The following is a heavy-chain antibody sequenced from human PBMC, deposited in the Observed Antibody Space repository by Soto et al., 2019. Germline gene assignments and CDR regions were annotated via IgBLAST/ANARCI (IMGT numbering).Heavy chain of an antibody. J-gene: IGHJ5*02. CDR3: ARVCLIDFWSGYSNWFDP. CDR2: IYYSGST. CDR1: GGSISSYY. V-gene: IGHV4-59*01. D-gene: IGHD3-3*01. Sequence: SETLSLTCTASGGSISSYYWSWIRQPPGKGLEWIGYIYYSGSTNYNPSLKSRVTISVDTSKYQFSLKLSSVTAADTAVYYCARVCLIDFWSGYSNWFDPWGQGTLVTVSS.